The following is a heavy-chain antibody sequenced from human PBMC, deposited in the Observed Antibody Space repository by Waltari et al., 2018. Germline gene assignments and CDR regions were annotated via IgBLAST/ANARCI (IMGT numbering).Heavy chain of an antibody. J-gene: IGHJ3*02. CDR1: GGSFSGYY. Sequence: QVQLQQWGAGLLKPSETLSLTCAVYGGSFSGYYWSWIRQPPGKGLEWIGEINNSGSTNYNPYLTSGVTISVDTSKNQFSLKLSSVTAADTAVYYCARWAGLGYGDFKDAFDIWGQGTMVTVSS. CDR3: ARWAGLGYGDFKDAFDI. V-gene: IGHV4-34*01. CDR2: INNSGST. D-gene: IGHD4-17*01.